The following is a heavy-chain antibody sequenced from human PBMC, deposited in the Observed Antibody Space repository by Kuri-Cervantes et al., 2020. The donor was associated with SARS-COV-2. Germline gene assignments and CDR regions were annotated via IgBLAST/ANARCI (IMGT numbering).Heavy chain of an antibody. D-gene: IGHD6-19*01. Sequence: GEPLKISCGASGFTFSHYAMSWFRQAPGKGLEWVSTITISGLSTHYADSVKGRFTISRDNSKNTVYLQMNSLRADDTAVYYCAKIAGYNSGWYDDWGQGTLVTVSS. CDR3: AKIAGYNSGWYDD. V-gene: IGHV3-23*01. CDR1: GFTFSHYA. J-gene: IGHJ5*02. CDR2: ITISGLST.